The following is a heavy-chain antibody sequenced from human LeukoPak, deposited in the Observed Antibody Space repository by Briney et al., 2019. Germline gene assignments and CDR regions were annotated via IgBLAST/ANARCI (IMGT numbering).Heavy chain of an antibody. Sequence: GASVKVSCKASGYTFTSYGISWVRQAPGQGLEWMGWISAYNGNTNYAQKLQGRVTMTTDTSTSTAYMELRSLRSDDTAVYYCARKMTTFSWARFDPWGQGTLVTVSS. J-gene: IGHJ5*02. CDR3: ARKMTTFSWARFDP. CDR1: GYTFTSYG. CDR2: ISAYNGNT. D-gene: IGHD3-16*01. V-gene: IGHV1-18*01.